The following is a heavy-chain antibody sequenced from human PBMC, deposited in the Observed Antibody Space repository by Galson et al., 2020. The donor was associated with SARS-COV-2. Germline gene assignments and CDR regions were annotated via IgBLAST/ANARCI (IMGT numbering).Heavy chain of an antibody. CDR3: AKDPWGPYVSGTYSGMDV. D-gene: IGHD3-10*01. V-gene: IGHV3-30*18. J-gene: IGHJ6*02. Sequence: QLGEPLKISCAVSAFTFRTYGIHWVRQAPGKGLAWVAVTSYDGNTKFYADSVKGRFTIYRDSSANTVYLQMNSLRTEDTAVYHCAKDPWGPYVSGTYSGMDVWGQGTTVTVSS. CDR2: TSYDGNTK. CDR1: AFTFRTYG.